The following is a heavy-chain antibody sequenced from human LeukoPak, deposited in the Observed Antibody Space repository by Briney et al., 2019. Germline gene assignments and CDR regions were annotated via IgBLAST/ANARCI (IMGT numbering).Heavy chain of an antibody. J-gene: IGHJ4*02. D-gene: IGHD3-22*01. V-gene: IGHV3-23*01. CDR3: AKDRGYDSSGLDY. CDR1: GFTFSSYA. CDR2: ISGSGGST. Sequence: PGGSLRLSCAASGFTFSSYAMSWVRQAPGKGLEWVSAISGSGGSTYYADSVKGRFTISRDNSKNTLYLQMNSLRAEDAAVYYCAKDRGYDSSGLDYWGQGTLVTVSS.